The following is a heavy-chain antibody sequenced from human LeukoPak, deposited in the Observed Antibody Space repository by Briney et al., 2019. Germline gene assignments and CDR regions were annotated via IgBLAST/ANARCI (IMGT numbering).Heavy chain of an antibody. CDR1: GGSISSSSYY. Sequence: SSETLSLTCTVPGGSISSSSYYWGWIRQPPGKGLEWIGSIYYSGSTNYNPSLKSRVTISVDTSKNQFSLKLSSVTAADTAVYYCANTLSSGWSRSTKYFQHWGQGTLVTVSS. J-gene: IGHJ1*01. V-gene: IGHV4-39*07. CDR2: IYYSGST. D-gene: IGHD6-19*01. CDR3: ANTLSSGWSRSTKYFQH.